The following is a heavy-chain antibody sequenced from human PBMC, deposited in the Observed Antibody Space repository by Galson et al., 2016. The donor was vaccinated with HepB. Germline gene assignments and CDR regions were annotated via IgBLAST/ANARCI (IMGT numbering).Heavy chain of an antibody. CDR2: TYYRSKWYN. J-gene: IGHJ4*02. CDR1: GDSVSSDTAA. CDR3: ARDPRGGETIYDS. D-gene: IGHD3-16*01. Sequence: CAISGDSVSSDTAAWNWIRQSPSRGLEWLGRTYYRSKWYNDYAVPVKSRIIIDPDTSKNQFSLQLSSVTPEDSAVYYCARDPRGGETIYDSWGQGTLVTVSA. V-gene: IGHV6-1*01.